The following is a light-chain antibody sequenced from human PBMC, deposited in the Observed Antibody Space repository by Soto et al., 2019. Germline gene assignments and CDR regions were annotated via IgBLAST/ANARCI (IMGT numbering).Light chain of an antibody. J-gene: IGKJ5*01. CDR2: DAS. CDR3: QQRSDWWVT. CDR1: QSIKNW. Sequence: DIQMTHSPSTLSASVGDRVTITCRASQSIKNWLAWYQQKPGTAPKFLIYDASTLESGVPARFSGSGSGTDFTLTISSLEPGDFAVYYCQQRSDWWVTFGQGTRLEIK. V-gene: IGKV1-5*01.